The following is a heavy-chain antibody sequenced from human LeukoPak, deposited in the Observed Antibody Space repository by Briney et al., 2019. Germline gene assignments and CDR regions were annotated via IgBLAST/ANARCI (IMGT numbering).Heavy chain of an antibody. J-gene: IGHJ5*02. V-gene: IGHV4-39*01. Sequence: SETLSLTCTVSSGSISSNNYYWGWVRQPPGKGLEWIGSVSYSGSTYYNPSLRSRVTISVDTSKNQFSLKVRSVTVADTAFYYCASQSGYYTNCFETWGQGTLVTVSS. CDR1: SGSISSNNYY. CDR3: ASQSGYYTNCFET. CDR2: VSYSGST. D-gene: IGHD3-3*01.